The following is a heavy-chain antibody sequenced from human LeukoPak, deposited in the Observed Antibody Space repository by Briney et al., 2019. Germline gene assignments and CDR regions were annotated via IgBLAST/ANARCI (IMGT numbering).Heavy chain of an antibody. D-gene: IGHD4/OR15-4a*01. CDR2: ISGSGGDT. V-gene: IGHV3-23*01. J-gene: IGHJ4*02. CDR3: AKARGATYGTYYLDY. Sequence: GGSLRLSCAASGFTFSSYAMNWVRQAPGKGLEWVSISGSGGDTYYADSVKGRFTISRDNSKNTLYLQMNSLRAEVTAVYYCAKARGATYGTYYLDYWGQGTLVTVSS. CDR1: GFTFSSYA.